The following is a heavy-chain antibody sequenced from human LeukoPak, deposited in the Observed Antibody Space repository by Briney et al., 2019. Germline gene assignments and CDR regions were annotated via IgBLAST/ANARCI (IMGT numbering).Heavy chain of an antibody. CDR3: ARSNYDSTTFYYHLDL. CDR1: GFTFSSYW. CDR2: VDVHGQGT. V-gene: IGHV3-74*01. Sequence: GGSLRLSCAASGFTFSSYWMHWVRQAPGKGPVWVSRVDVHGQGTAYADSVKGRFTISRDNAKNTLSLQMNNLSAEDTAVYYCARSNYDSTTFYYHLDLWGQGTLVTVSS. J-gene: IGHJ5*02. D-gene: IGHD2/OR15-2a*01.